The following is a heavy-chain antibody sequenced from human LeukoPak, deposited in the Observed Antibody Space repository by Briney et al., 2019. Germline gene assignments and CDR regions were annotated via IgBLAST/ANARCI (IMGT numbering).Heavy chain of an antibody. V-gene: IGHV4-59*08. CDR3: ARASSGSYLNWFDP. J-gene: IGHJ5*02. CDR1: GGSISSYY. CDR2: IYYSGST. Sequence: SETLSLTCTVSGGSISSYYWSWIRQPPGKGLEWFGYIYYSGSTNHNPSLKSRVTISVDTSKNQFSLKLSSVTAADTAVYYCARASSGSYLNWFDPWGQGTLVTVSS. D-gene: IGHD1-26*01.